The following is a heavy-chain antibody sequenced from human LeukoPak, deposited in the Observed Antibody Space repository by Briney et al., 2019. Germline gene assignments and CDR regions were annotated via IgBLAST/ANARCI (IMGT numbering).Heavy chain of an antibody. V-gene: IGHV3-21*01. D-gene: IGHD2-2*01. CDR2: ISSSSSYI. J-gene: IGHJ4*02. Sequence: GGSLRLSCAASGFTFSSYSMNWVRQAPGKGLEWVSSISSSSSYIYYADSVKGRFTISRDNAKNSLYLQMNSLRAEDTAVYYCARVKVPAAICPDYWGQGTLVTVSS. CDR3: ARVKVPAAICPDY. CDR1: GFTFSSYS.